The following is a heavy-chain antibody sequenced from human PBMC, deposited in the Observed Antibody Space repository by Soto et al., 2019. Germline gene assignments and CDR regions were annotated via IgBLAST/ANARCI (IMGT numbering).Heavy chain of an antibody. CDR3: ARDQGGAAHCDY. Sequence: QVQLQESGPGLVKPSQTLSLTCTVSGGSISSGDYYWSWIRQPPGKGLEWIGYIYHSGSTYYNPSLKNRVTISVDTSKNQFSLKLSSVTAADTAVYYCARDQGGAAHCDYWGQGTLVTVSS. V-gene: IGHV4-30-4*01. CDR2: IYHSGST. D-gene: IGHD6-13*01. J-gene: IGHJ4*02. CDR1: GGSISSGDYY.